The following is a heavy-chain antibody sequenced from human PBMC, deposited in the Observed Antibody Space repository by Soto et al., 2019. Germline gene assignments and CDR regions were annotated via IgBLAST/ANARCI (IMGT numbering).Heavy chain of an antibody. D-gene: IGHD2-2*01. Sequence: HPGGSLRLSCAASGFTFRSYAMSWVRQAPGKGLEWVSAIGGSSGSTDYADSVKGRFTISRDNSKNTLFLQMNSLRAEDTAVYYCAKDRSSTSCYAFDYWGQETLVTVSS. CDR2: IGGSSGST. CDR1: GFTFRSYA. V-gene: IGHV3-23*01. CDR3: AKDRSSTSCYAFDY. J-gene: IGHJ4*02.